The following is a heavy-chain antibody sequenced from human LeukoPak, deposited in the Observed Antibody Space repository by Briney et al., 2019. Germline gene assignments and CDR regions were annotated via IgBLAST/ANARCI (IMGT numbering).Heavy chain of an antibody. CDR3: AREILGGFNPGAY. V-gene: IGHV4-4*01. CDR1: LDSTTSNF. CDR2: IHRSGSP. Sequence: SSETLSLTCTVSLDSTTSNFWSWVRQPPGKGLEWIGEIHRSGSPNYNPSLQSRVTISIDRSRNQIVLELSSVTAADTAFYCCAREILGGFNPGAYWGQGTLVTVSS. J-gene: IGHJ4*02. D-gene: IGHD1-14*01.